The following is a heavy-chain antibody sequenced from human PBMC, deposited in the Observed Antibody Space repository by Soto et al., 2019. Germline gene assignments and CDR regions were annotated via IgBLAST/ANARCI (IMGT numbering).Heavy chain of an antibody. J-gene: IGHJ4*02. CDR2: YDLEKGET. CDR1: GYSLTGLS. Sequence: GASVKVSCKVSGYSLTGLSIHWVRQAPGEGLEWMGGYDLEKGETIYAQKFQGRVTMTEDAPTDTPYMQLRSLGSEDTAVYYCAIEVVRSNQFDHWGQGTMVTVSS. CDR3: AIEVVRSNQFDH. D-gene: IGHD3-10*01. V-gene: IGHV1-24*01.